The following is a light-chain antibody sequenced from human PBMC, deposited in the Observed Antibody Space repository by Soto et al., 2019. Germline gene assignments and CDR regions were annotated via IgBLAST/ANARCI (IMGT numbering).Light chain of an antibody. J-gene: IGLJ3*02. V-gene: IGLV2-14*01. CDR2: EVS. Sequence: QSALTQPASVSGSPGQSITISCTGTSSDVGCYNYVSWYQQHQGKAPKLMIYEVSNRPSGVSNRFSGSKSGNTASLTISGLQAEGEADYYCSSYTSSSTRVFGGGTKLTVL. CDR3: SSYTSSSTRV. CDR1: SSDVGCYNY.